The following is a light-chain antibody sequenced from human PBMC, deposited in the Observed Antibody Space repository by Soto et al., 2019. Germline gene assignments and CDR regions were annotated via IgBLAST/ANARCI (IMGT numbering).Light chain of an antibody. CDR3: QKYNNWPPLT. Sequence: EIVMTQSPATLSVSPGERATLSCRASQSVSSNLAWYQQKPGQAPRLLIYGASTRATGIPASFSGSGSGTEFTLTISSLQSEDFAVYYCQKYNNWPPLTFGGGTKVEIK. CDR1: QSVSSN. CDR2: GAS. J-gene: IGKJ4*01. V-gene: IGKV3-15*01.